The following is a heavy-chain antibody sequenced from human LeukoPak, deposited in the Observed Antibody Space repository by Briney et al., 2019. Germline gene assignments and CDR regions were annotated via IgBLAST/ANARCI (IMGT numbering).Heavy chain of an antibody. CDR3: ARWGPPYCSGGSCYSVWFDP. V-gene: IGHV3-21*01. D-gene: IGHD2-15*01. CDR2: ISSSSSYI. Sequence: GGSLRLSCAASGFTFSSYSMNWVRQAPGKGLEWVSSISSSSSYIYCADSVKGRFTISRDNAKNSLYLQMNSLRAEDTAVYYCARWGPPYCSGGSCYSVWFDPWAREPWSPSPQ. CDR1: GFTFSSYS. J-gene: IGHJ5*02.